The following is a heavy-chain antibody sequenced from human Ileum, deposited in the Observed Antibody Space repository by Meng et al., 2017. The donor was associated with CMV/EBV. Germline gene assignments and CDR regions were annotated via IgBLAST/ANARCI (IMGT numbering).Heavy chain of an antibody. J-gene: IGHJ4*02. V-gene: IGHV3-30-3*01. Sequence: GESLKISCAASGFTLSSYAMHWARQAPGKGLEWVAVISYDGSIKYYADSVKGRFTISRDNSKNTLYLQMNSLRAEDTAVYYCARAPSGLDYYASSGQVGCGYWGQGTLVTVSS. CDR3: ARAPSGLDYYASSGQVGCGY. D-gene: IGHD3-22*01. CDR1: GFTLSSYA. CDR2: ISYDGSIK.